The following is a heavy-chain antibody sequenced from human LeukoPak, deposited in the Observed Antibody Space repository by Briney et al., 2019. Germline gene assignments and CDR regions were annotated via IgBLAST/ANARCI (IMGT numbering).Heavy chain of an antibody. V-gene: IGHV1-8*03. J-gene: IGHJ3*02. CDR1: GYTFTGYY. Sequence: ASVRVSCKASGYTFTGYYIHWVRQAPGQGLEWMGWMNPNSGNTAYAQKFQGRVTITRNTSISTAYMELSSLRSEDTAVYYCARGHRGYSYGYDAFDIWGQGTMVTVSS. CDR2: MNPNSGNT. CDR3: ARGHRGYSYGYDAFDI. D-gene: IGHD5-18*01.